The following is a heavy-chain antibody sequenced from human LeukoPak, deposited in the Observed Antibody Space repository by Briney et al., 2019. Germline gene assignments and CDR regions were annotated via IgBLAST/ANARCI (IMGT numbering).Heavy chain of an antibody. D-gene: IGHD3-10*01. Sequence: GGSLRLSCAASGFTFSSYGMSWDRQAPGKGLEWVSAISGSGGSTYYADSVKGRFTISRDNSKNTLYLQMNSLRAEDTAVYYCAKDRELLWFGELVLWGQGTLVTVSS. CDR1: GFTFSSYG. CDR2: ISGSGGST. J-gene: IGHJ4*02. CDR3: AKDRELLWFGELVL. V-gene: IGHV3-23*01.